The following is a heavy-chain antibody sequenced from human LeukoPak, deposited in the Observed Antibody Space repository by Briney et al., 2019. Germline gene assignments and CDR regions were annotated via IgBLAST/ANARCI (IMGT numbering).Heavy chain of an antibody. Sequence: GRSLRLSCAASGFTFSSYGMHWVRQAPGKGLEWVAVIWYDGSNKYYADSVKGRFTISRDNSKNTLYLQMNSLRAEDTAVYDCARGGRDYYDSSGYYYNWGQGTLVTVSS. CDR2: IWYDGSNK. J-gene: IGHJ4*02. D-gene: IGHD3-22*01. CDR3: ARGGRDYYDSSGYYYN. V-gene: IGHV3-33*01. CDR1: GFTFSSYG.